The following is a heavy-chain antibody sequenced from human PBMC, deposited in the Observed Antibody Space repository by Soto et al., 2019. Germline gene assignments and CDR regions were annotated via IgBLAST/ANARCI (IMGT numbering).Heavy chain of an antibody. CDR3: ARILGATVPGWFDP. V-gene: IGHV4-4*02. CDR1: GDSISISSW. D-gene: IGHD1-26*01. J-gene: IGHJ5*02. CDR2: IYHTEST. Sequence: PSETLSLTCAVFGDSISISSWCSCVRQPPGKGLEWIGEIYHTESTLYNPSLKSRVTISIDKSKNQFSLRLSSVTAADTAVYYCARILGATVPGWFDPWGQGTLVTVSS.